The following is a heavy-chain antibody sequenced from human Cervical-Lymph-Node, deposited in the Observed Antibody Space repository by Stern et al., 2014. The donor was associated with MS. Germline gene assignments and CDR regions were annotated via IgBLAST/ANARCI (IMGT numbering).Heavy chain of an antibody. D-gene: IGHD3-9*01. CDR1: GGSISNGLYY. CDR2: IHHSGTT. J-gene: IGHJ4*02. Sequence: QVQLQESGPGLVRPSQTLSLTCSVSGGSISNGLYYWSWIRQHPGKGLEWLGCIHHSGTTRYNPSLNSRVSISVDTSKNQFSLKVTSVTAAETALYYCARVADFDWSYDSWGQGILVTVSS. CDR3: ARVADFDWSYDS. V-gene: IGHV4-31*03.